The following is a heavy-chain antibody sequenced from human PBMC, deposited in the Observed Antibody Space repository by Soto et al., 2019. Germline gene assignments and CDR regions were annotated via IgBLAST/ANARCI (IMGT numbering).Heavy chain of an antibody. CDR3: AKGKNMVRGHVDSFDI. CDR2: VTGSSGRT. CDR1: GFTFSSHA. J-gene: IGHJ3*02. D-gene: IGHD3-10*01. V-gene: IGHV3-23*01. Sequence: GGSLRLSCAASGFTFSSHAMSWVRQAPGKGLEWVSSVTGSSGRTYYADSVKGRFTISRDNSKKTLYLQMNSLRVDDTAVYYCAKGKNMVRGHVDSFDIWGQGTMVTVSS.